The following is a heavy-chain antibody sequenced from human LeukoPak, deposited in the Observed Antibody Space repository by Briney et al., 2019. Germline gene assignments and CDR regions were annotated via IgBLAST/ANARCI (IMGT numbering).Heavy chain of an antibody. J-gene: IGHJ4*02. Sequence: KPSETLSLTCAVSGGSVSGYYWTWMRQPPGKGLEWIGDIYYSGSTNYNPSLESRVTISMDTSKNRFYLKLNSATAADTAVYFCVRANYFDYWGQGTLVTVSS. V-gene: IGHV4-59*02. CDR1: GGSVSGYY. CDR3: VRANYFDY. CDR2: IYYSGST.